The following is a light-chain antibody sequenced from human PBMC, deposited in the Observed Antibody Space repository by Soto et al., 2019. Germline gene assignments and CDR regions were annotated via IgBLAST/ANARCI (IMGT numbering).Light chain of an antibody. J-gene: IGLJ1*01. CDR3: SSYTGSITYV. CDR1: SSDVGGYNY. CDR2: DVS. V-gene: IGLV2-14*03. Sequence: QSVLTQPASVSGSPGQSITISCTGTSSDVGGYNYVSWYQQHPGKAPKLTIFDVSDRPSGVSSRFSGSKSGNTASLTISGLQAEDEAAYYCSSYTGSITYVFGTGTKVTVL.